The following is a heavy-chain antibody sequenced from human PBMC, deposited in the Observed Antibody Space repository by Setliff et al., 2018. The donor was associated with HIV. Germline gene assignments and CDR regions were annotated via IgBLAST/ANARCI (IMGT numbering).Heavy chain of an antibody. V-gene: IGHV4-38-2*02. CDR2: IYHSGST. Sequence: SETLSLTCAVSGYSISSGYYWGWIRQPPGKGLEWIGSIYHSGSTYYNPSIKSRVTIPVDTSKNQFSLKLSSVTAADTAVYYCARDKRASFDGLDVWGQGTTVTVSS. CDR3: ARDKRASFDGLDV. CDR1: GYSISSGYY. J-gene: IGHJ6*02.